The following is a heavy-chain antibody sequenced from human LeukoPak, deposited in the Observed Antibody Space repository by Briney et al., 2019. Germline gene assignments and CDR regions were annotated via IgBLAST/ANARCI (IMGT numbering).Heavy chain of an antibody. CDR1: GFTVSSNY. V-gene: IGHV3-66*01. Sequence: PGGSLRLSCAASGFTVSSNYMSWVRQAPGKGLEWVSVIYSGGSTYYADSVKGRFTISRDNSKNTLYLQMNSLRAEDTAVYYCAREYYYDSSGSFDPWGQGTLVTVSS. CDR3: AREYYYDSSGSFDP. J-gene: IGHJ5*02. CDR2: IYSGGST. D-gene: IGHD3-22*01.